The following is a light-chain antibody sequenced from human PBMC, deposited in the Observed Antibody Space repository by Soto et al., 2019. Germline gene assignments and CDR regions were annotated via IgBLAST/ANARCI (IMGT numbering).Light chain of an antibody. Sequence: TQSPATLSVSPGERVTLSCSASQSVGSNVAWYQQKPGHAPRLLIYAASTRASGIPPRFSGSGSETEFALTIGSLQPEDFAVYHCQHYNNWPTFGQGTKLEIK. J-gene: IGKJ2*01. V-gene: IGKV3-15*01. CDR1: QSVGSN. CDR3: QHYNNWPT. CDR2: AAS.